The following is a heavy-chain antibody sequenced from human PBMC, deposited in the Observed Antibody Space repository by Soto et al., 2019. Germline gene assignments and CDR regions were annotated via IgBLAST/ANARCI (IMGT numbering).Heavy chain of an antibody. Sequence: EVQLLESGGHLVQPGGSLRLSCAASGFIFSNYAMSWVRQAPGKGLEWVLFISGRGSTTYYADSVKGRFTISRGNSKNMLYVQMNSLRAEDAAVYYCVRAASSTGLHLDHWGRGTLVTVS. D-gene: IGHD6-6*01. CDR2: ISGRGSTT. J-gene: IGHJ4*02. CDR3: VRAASSTGLHLDH. CDR1: GFIFSNYA. V-gene: IGHV3-23*01.